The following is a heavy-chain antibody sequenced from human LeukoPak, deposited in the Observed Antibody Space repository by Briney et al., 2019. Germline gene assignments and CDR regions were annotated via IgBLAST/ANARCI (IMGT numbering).Heavy chain of an antibody. J-gene: IGHJ4*02. V-gene: IGHV3-43*02. D-gene: IGHD1-1*01. CDR2: ISGDGGST. CDR3: AKDHWNDDYFDF. CDR1: GFTFDDYA. Sequence: GGSLRLSSAASGFTFDDYAMHWVRDAPEGGVEWVSLISGDGGSTYSADSVKGGFTISRDNSKNSLYLQMNSLRTEDTALYYCAKDHWNDDYFDFWGQGTLVTVSS.